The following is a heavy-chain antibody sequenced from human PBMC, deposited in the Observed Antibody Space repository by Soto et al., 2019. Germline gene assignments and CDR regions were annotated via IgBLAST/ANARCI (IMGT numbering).Heavy chain of an antibody. CDR1: GGSISSGGYY. V-gene: IGHV4-31*03. Sequence: SETLSLTCTVSGGSISSGGYYWSWIRQHPGKGLEWIGYIYYSGSTYYNPSLKSRVTISVDTSKNQFSLKLSSVTAADTAVYYCARYKAAAAAVGGMDVWGQGTTVTVSS. CDR3: ARYKAAAAAVGGMDV. D-gene: IGHD6-13*01. CDR2: IYYSGST. J-gene: IGHJ6*02.